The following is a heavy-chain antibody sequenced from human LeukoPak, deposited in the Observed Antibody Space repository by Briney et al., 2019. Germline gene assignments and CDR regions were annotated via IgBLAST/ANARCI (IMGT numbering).Heavy chain of an antibody. D-gene: IGHD3-9*01. CDR2: ISSSSSYI. Sequence: PGGSLRLSCAASGFTFSSYAMSWVRQAPGKGLEWVSSISSSSSYIYYADSVKGRFTISRDNAKNSLYLQMNSLRAEDTAVYYCARDLYDILTGYYMDVWGKGTTVTVSS. J-gene: IGHJ6*03. CDR3: ARDLYDILTGYYMDV. V-gene: IGHV3-21*01. CDR1: GFTFSSYA.